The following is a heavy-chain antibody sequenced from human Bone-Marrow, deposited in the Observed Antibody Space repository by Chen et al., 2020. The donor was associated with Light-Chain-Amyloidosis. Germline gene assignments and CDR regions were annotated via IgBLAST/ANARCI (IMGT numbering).Heavy chain of an antibody. J-gene: IGHJ6*02. V-gene: IGHV3-30*18. CDR2: FSYDGNTQ. CDR3: AKDLQTYGDYDYYYYGLDV. Sequence: QVQLVESGGGVVQPGKSLRLSCAASGFTFRTYGMNWGRQAPGKGLEWVALFSYDGNTQYYSAPVKGRFTISRDNSKNTVYLQMNSLRLEDTALYYCAKDLQTYGDYDYYYYGLDVWGQGTAVTVSS. D-gene: IGHD4-17*01. CDR1: GFTFRTYG.